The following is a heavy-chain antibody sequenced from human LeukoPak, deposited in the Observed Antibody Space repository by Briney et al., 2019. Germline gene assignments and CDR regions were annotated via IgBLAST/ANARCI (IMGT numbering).Heavy chain of an antibody. J-gene: IGHJ4*02. D-gene: IGHD6-13*01. CDR3: ARPPRTAAGPVVNDY. CDR2: INPNSGGT. V-gene: IGHV1-2*06. CDR1: GYTFTGYY. Sequence: ASVKVSCKASGYTFTGYYMHWVRQAPGQGLEWMGRINPNSGGTNYAQTFQGRVTMTRDTSISTAYMELSRLRSDDTAVYYCARPPRTAAGPVVNDYWGQGTLVTVSS.